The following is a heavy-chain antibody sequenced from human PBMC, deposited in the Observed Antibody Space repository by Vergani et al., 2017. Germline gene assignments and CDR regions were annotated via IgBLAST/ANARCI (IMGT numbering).Heavy chain of an antibody. CDR3: ARVNTETNGHLYYYYYMDV. D-gene: IGHD4-11*01. Sequence: QVQLQQWGGGLLKPSETLSLTCVVNGGSFTSYHWTWIRQSPGEGLEWVGDIDHTGRPDYNPSLNSRITMSVDKSRNQFSLTLNSVTATDTAIYFCARVNTETNGHLYYYYYMDVWGQGTAGTVS. CDR1: GGSFTSYH. CDR2: IDHTGRP. V-gene: IGHV4-34*01. J-gene: IGHJ6*03.